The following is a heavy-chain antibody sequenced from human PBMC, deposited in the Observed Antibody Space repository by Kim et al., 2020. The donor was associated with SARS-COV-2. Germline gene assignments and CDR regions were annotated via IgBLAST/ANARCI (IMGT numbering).Heavy chain of an antibody. Sequence: GGSLRLSCAASEFTFSSYAMSWVRRAPGRGLEWVSSISGSGDATYYADSVKGRFTISRDNSKNTLHLQMDSLRAEDTAVYYCAILQHASGYWGQGTLVTASS. CDR1: EFTFSSYA. CDR3: AILQHASGY. V-gene: IGHV3-23*01. D-gene: IGHD3-10*01. CDR2: ISGSGDAT. J-gene: IGHJ4*02.